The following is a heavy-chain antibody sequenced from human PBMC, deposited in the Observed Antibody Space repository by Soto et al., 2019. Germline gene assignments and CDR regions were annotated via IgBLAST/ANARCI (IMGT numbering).Heavy chain of an antibody. D-gene: IGHD1-26*01. CDR3: ARDGSGSHPSYFDY. CDR1: GFTFSSYA. CDR2: ISYDGSNK. V-gene: IGHV3-30-3*01. J-gene: IGHJ4*02. Sequence: GGSLRLSCAASGFTFSSYAMHWVRQAPGKGLEWVAVISYDGSNKYYADSVKGRFTISRDNSKNTLYLQMNSLRAEDTAVYYCARDGSGSHPSYFDYWGQGTLVTVSS.